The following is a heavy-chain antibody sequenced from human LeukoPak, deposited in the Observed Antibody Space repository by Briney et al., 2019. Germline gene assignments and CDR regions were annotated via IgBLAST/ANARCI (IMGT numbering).Heavy chain of an antibody. V-gene: IGHV4-59*01. CDR1: GGSISSYY. CDR3: ARGPYDGTYWIYYHMDV. J-gene: IGHJ6*04. D-gene: IGHD1-26*01. CDR2: IYYSGST. Sequence: SETLSLTCTVSGGSISSYYWSWIRQPPGKGLEWIGYIYYSGSTNYNPSLKSRVTISVDTSKNQFSLKVSSVTAADTAVYYCARGPYDGTYWIYYHMDVWGKGTTVTVSS.